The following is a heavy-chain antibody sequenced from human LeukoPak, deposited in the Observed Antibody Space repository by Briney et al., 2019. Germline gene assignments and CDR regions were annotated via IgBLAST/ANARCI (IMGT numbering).Heavy chain of an antibody. CDR1: GYTFTGYY. J-gene: IGHJ4*02. CDR2: INPSGGST. Sequence: ASVRVSCKASGYTFTGYYMHWVRQAPGQGLEWMGIINPSGGSTSYAQKFQGRVTMTRDTSTSTVYMELSSLRSEDTAVYYCARAYYYDSSGYYPVLSYWGQGTLVTVSS. D-gene: IGHD3-22*01. CDR3: ARAYYYDSSGYYPVLSY. V-gene: IGHV1-46*01.